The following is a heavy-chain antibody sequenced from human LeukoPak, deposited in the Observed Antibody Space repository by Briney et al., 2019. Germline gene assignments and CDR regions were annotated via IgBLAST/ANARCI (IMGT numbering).Heavy chain of an antibody. CDR3: AKDLYGSGSYPIPHFDY. CDR2: IRYDGSNK. J-gene: IGHJ4*02. CDR1: GFTFSSYG. D-gene: IGHD3-10*01. Sequence: GGSLRPSCAAPGFTFSSYGMHWVRQAPGKGLEWVAFIRYDGSNKYYADSVKGRFTISRDNSKNTLYLQMNSLRAEDTAVYYCAKDLYGSGSYPIPHFDYWGQGTLVTVSS. V-gene: IGHV3-30*02.